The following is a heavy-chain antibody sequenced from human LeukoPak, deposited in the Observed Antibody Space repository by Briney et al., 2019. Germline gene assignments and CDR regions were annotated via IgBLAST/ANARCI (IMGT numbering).Heavy chain of an antibody. CDR1: LFTFSSYA. D-gene: IGHD6-6*01. CDR2: ISGSGGSA. Sequence: GGSLRLACEASLFTFSSYAMSWVRQAAGKGLEWVSAISGSGGSAYYADSVKGRFPISRDNSKNTLYLQMNSLRAEDTAVYYCAKDEIEYSSSSYYFDYWGQGTLVTVSS. J-gene: IGHJ4*02. V-gene: IGHV3-23*01. CDR3: AKDEIEYSSSSYYFDY.